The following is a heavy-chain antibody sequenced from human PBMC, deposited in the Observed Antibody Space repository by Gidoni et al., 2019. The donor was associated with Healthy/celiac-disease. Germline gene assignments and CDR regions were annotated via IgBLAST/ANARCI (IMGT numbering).Heavy chain of an antibody. CDR2: MNPNSGNT. CDR3: ARVGYYDSSGYSDY. J-gene: IGHJ4*02. CDR1: GNTFTSYD. Sequence: QVQLVQSGAEVKKPGASVRVSGRASGNTFTSYDINWVRQATGQGLEWMGWMNPNSGNTGYAQKFQGRVTMTRNTSISTAYMELSSLRSEDTAVYYCARVGYYDSSGYSDYWGQGTLVTVSS. D-gene: IGHD3-22*01. V-gene: IGHV1-8*01.